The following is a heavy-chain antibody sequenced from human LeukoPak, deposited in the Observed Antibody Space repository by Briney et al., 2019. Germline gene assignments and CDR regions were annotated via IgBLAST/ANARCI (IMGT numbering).Heavy chain of an antibody. CDR2: INEDGSEK. V-gene: IGHV3-7*01. Sequence: SGGSLRLSCAASGFTFSSYGMSWVRQAPGKGLEWVANINEDGSEKYYLDSVRGRFTISRDNAKKSLYLQMNSLRAEDTAVYYCARATTYDILTGFSDYWGQGTLVTVSS. CDR1: GFTFSSYG. J-gene: IGHJ4*02. D-gene: IGHD3-9*01. CDR3: ARATTYDILTGFSDY.